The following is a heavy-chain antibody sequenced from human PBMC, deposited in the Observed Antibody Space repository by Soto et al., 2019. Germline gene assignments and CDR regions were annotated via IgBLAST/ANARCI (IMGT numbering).Heavy chain of an antibody. D-gene: IGHD6-6*01. CDR2: IKQDGSEK. J-gene: IGHJ3*02. V-gene: IGHV3-7*05. CDR3: ARSQPPYAGRVIAARRAFDI. CDR1: GFTCSSYW. Sequence: PGGSLRLSCAASGFTCSSYWMSWVRQAPGKGLEWVANIKQDGSEKYYVDSVKGRFTISRDNAKNSLYLQMNSLRAEDTAVYYCARSQPPYAGRVIAARRAFDIWGQGTMVTVSS.